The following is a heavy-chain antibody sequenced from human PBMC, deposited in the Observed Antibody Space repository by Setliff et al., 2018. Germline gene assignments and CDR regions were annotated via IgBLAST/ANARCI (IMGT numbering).Heavy chain of an antibody. V-gene: IGHV1-46*01. Sequence: ASVKVSCKASGYTFTSHYMHWVRQAPGLGLEWMGTINPSSGRTSYAQKFQGRVTMTRDTSTSIVYMDMSSLRSEDTAVYYCARDVFPYHYEGAFDIWGQGTMGTVSS. CDR3: ARDVFPYHYEGAFDI. D-gene: IGHD3-22*01. CDR1: GYTFTSHY. J-gene: IGHJ3*02. CDR2: INPSSGRT.